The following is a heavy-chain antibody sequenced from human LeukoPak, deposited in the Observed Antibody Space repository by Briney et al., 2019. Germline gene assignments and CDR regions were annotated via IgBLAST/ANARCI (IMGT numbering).Heavy chain of an antibody. CDR1: GFTFSSYG. V-gene: IGHV3-30*02. CDR3: AKVDYSSSYGHHPVFDY. CDR2: IRYDGSNK. D-gene: IGHD6-6*01. J-gene: IGHJ4*02. Sequence: PGGSLRLSCAASGFTFSSYGMHWVRQAPGKGLEWVAFIRYDGSNKYYADSVKGRFTISRDNSKNTLYLQMNSLRAEDTAVYYCAKVDYSSSYGHHPVFDYWGQGTLVTVPS.